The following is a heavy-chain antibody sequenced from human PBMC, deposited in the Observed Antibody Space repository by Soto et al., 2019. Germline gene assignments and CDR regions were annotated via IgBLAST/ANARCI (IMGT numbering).Heavy chain of an antibody. V-gene: IGHV1-69*02. Sequence: SVKVSCKASGGTFSSYTISWVRQAPGQGLEWMGRIIPILGIANYAQKFQGRVTITADKSTSTAYMELSSLRSEDTAVYYCARARNVVVTANPFDYWGQGTLVTVSS. CDR3: ARARNVVVTANPFDY. D-gene: IGHD2-21*02. CDR1: GGTFSSYT. J-gene: IGHJ4*02. CDR2: IIPILGIA.